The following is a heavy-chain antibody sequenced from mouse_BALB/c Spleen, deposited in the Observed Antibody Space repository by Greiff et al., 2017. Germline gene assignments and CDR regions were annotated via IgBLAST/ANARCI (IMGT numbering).Heavy chain of an antibody. CDR3: ARDTSYYRYGFAY. D-gene: IGHD2-14*01. Sequence: EVKLVESGGGLVQPGGSLKLSCAASGFTFSSYGMSWVRQTPDKRLELVATINSNGGSTYYPDSVKGRFTISRDNAKNTLYLQMSSLKSEDTAMYYCARDTSYYRYGFAYWGQGTLVTVSA. CDR2: INSNGGST. CDR1: GFTFSSYG. J-gene: IGHJ3*01. V-gene: IGHV5-6-3*01.